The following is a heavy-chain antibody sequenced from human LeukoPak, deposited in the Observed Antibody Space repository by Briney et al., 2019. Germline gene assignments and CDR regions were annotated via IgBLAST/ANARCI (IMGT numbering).Heavy chain of an antibody. CDR1: GYTFTSYG. Sequence: ASVKVFCKASGYTFTSYGISWVRQAPGQGLEWMGWINPDSGGTIYAQNFQGRVTMTRDTSISTAYMELSSLRSDDTAVYYCARDLGDTYGSVGDFDYWGQGTLVTVSS. J-gene: IGHJ4*02. D-gene: IGHD3-10*01. CDR2: INPDSGGT. V-gene: IGHV1-2*02. CDR3: ARDLGDTYGSVGDFDY.